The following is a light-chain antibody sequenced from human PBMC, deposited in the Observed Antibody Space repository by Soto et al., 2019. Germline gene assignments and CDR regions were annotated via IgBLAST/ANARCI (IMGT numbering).Light chain of an antibody. V-gene: IGKV3-20*01. J-gene: IGKJ1*01. Sequence: EIVLTQSPGTLSLSPGERATLSCRASQSVSSSFLAWYQQKPGQAPRLLIYGASSRATGIPDRFSGSGSGTDFTLISGRLELKEFAMDYSQLYGRAYRTYGKGTKVEIK. CDR1: QSVSSSF. CDR3: QLYGRAYRT. CDR2: GAS.